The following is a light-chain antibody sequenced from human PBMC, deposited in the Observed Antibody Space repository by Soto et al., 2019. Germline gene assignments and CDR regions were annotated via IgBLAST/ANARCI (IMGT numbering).Light chain of an antibody. V-gene: IGKV3-15*01. CDR1: QSVATN. J-gene: IGKJ1*01. CDR2: DAS. CDR3: KQYNIWPRT. Sequence: EIVMTQSLATLSVSPGERATLSCRASQSVATNLAWYQQKPGQAPGLLIFDASTRATGIPGRFSGSGSGTEFTHTISSLQYEDSAVYYCKQYNIWPRTFGQGTKMEIK.